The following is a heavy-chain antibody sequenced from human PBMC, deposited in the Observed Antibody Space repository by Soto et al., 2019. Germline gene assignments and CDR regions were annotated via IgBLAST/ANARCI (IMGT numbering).Heavy chain of an antibody. Sequence: SETLSLTCTVSGGSISRYYWCWFRQPPGKGLEWIGYIYYSGSTNYNPSLKSRVTISVDTSKNQFSLKLSSVTAADTAVYYCARSEWELSPPAYSGQGSLVTVSS. D-gene: IGHD1-26*01. CDR1: GGSISRYY. V-gene: IGHV4-59*08. J-gene: IGHJ4*02. CDR2: IYYSGST. CDR3: ARSEWELSPPAY.